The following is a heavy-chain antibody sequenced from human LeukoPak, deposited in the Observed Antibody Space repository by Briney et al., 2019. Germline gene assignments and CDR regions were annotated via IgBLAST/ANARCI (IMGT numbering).Heavy chain of an antibody. Sequence: PSETLSLTCTVSGGSISSGSFYWSWIRQPAGKGLEWIGRVYTSGTTNYNPSLRGRVSMSVDMSKKQFFLSLYSVTAADTAVYYCARDVSTSSTFDSWGQGILVTVSS. CDR1: GGSISSGSFY. CDR3: ARDVSTSSTFDS. J-gene: IGHJ4*02. V-gene: IGHV4-61*02. D-gene: IGHD2/OR15-2a*01. CDR2: VYTSGTT.